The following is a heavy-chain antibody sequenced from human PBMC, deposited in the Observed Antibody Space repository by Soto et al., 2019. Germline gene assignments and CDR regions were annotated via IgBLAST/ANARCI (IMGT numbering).Heavy chain of an antibody. V-gene: IGHV3-33*01. D-gene: IGHD1-26*01. CDR3: AREGVGANTFEY. J-gene: IGHJ4*02. CDR1: GFTFSSYG. Sequence: QVQLVESGGGVVQPGRSLRLSCAASGFTFSSYGMHWVRQAPGKGLEWVAVIWYDGSNKYYADSVKGRFTISRDNSKNTLYLQINSLRAEDTAVYYCAREGVGANTFEYWGQGTLVTVSS. CDR2: IWYDGSNK.